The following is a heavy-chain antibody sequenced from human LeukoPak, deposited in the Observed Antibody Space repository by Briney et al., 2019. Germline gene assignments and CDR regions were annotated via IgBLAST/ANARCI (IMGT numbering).Heavy chain of an antibody. CDR2: IYPGDSDT. V-gene: IGHV5-51*01. CDR1: GYSFTSYW. D-gene: IGHD6-19*01. CDR3: ARPMDSSGWPLDY. J-gene: IGHJ4*02. Sequence: GESLKISCKGSGYSFTSYWIGWVRQMPGKGLEWMGIIYPGDSDTRYSPSFQGQVTISADKSISAAYLQWSSLKASDTAMYYCARPMDSSGWPLDYWGQGTLVTVSS.